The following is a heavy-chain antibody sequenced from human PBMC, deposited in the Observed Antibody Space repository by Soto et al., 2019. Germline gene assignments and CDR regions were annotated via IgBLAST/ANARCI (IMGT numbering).Heavy chain of an antibody. CDR2: ISYDGSNE. D-gene: IGHD6-19*01. J-gene: IGHJ5*02. Sequence: GSLRVSCAASGFTFNTYGMHWVRQAPGKGLEWVAFISYDGSNEYYADSVKGRFTISRDDSKNTVFLQMNSLRGEDTAVYYCAKSLAVAAGWFDPWGQGALVTVS. CDR1: GFTFNTYG. CDR3: AKSLAVAAGWFDP. V-gene: IGHV3-30*18.